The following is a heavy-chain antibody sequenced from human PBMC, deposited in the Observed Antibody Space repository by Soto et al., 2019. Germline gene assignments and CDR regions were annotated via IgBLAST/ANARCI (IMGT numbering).Heavy chain of an antibody. J-gene: IGHJ5*01. CDR1: GYTFTSCW. CDR2: IDPGDSDT. CDR3: AKHANTVSLYNQFDS. Sequence: GESLKISCKVSGYTFTSCWIGWMRQMPGKGLESMGIIDPGDSDTRYSPSFQGQVTISVDKSISTAYLQWTSLKASDTAMYYCAKHANTVSLYNQFDSRGQRSLVTVSS. D-gene: IGHD4-17*01. V-gene: IGHV5-51*01.